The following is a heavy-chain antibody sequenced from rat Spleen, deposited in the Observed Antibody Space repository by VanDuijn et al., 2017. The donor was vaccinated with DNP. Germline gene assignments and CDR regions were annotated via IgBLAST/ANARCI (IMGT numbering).Heavy chain of an antibody. J-gene: IGHJ2*01. V-gene: IGHV3-3*01. Sequence: EVQLQESGPGLVKSSQSLSLTCSVTGYSITSGYGWNWIRKFPGKKLEWMGYINNAGSTNYNPPLKSQISITRDTSKNQFFLELTSVTTEDTATYYCARGEYTTDSYDYWGQGVMVTVSS. D-gene: IGHD1-6*01. CDR2: INNAGST. CDR1: GYSITSGYG. CDR3: ARGEYTTDSYDY.